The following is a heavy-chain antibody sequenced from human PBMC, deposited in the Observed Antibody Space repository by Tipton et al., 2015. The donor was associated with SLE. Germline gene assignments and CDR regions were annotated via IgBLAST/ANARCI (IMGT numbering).Heavy chain of an antibody. CDR3: ARWGYAEVGYGGIDY. CDR2: VHHSGTT. Sequence: TLSLTCTVSGGSLSSISYYWGWIRQSPGKGLEWIGTVHHSGTTYYSPSLKSRATMSVDTSNNQFSLRLASMTAADTAVYYCARWGYAEVGYGGIDYWGQGTLVTVSS. V-gene: IGHV4-39*07. CDR1: GGSLSSISYY. J-gene: IGHJ4*02. D-gene: IGHD1-26*01.